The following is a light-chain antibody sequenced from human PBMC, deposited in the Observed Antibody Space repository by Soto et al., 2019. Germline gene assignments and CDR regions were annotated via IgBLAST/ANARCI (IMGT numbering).Light chain of an antibody. J-gene: IGLJ3*02. Sequence: QSVLTQSPSASASLGASVKLTCTLSSGHTNNAIAWHQQQPEKGPRYLMRLNSDGSHDKGDGIPDRFSGSSSGAERYLTISGLQSEDEGDYYCQTWGTGFWVFGGGTKLTVL. CDR1: SGHTNNA. CDR3: QTWGTGFWV. V-gene: IGLV4-69*01. CDR2: LNSDGSH.